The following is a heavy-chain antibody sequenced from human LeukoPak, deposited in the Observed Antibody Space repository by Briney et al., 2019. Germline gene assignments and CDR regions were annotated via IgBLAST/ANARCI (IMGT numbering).Heavy chain of an antibody. CDR3: ARPLVGATSLNY. CDR2: ISSSSSYI. J-gene: IGHJ4*02. CDR1: GFTFSSYS. V-gene: IGHV3-21*01. D-gene: IGHD1-26*01. Sequence: GGSLRLSCAASGFTFSSYSMNWVRQAPGKGLEWVSSISSSSSYIYYADPVKGRFTISRDNAKNSLYLQMNSLRAEDTAVYYCARPLVGATSLNYWGQGTLVTVSS.